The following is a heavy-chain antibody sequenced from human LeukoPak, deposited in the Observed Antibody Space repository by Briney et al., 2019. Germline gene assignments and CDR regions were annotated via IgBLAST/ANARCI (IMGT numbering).Heavy chain of an antibody. V-gene: IGHV4-59*08. J-gene: IGHJ3*02. Sequence: SETLSLTCSVSGDSIRNYYWSWIRQPPGKGLEWIAYIYHSGDTNYTPSLKSRVTISLDTSKNQFSLNLRSVTAADTAVYYCARHRGVSYYDAFDIWGQGTVVTVSS. D-gene: IGHD1-26*01. CDR2: IYHSGDT. CDR3: ARHRGVSYYDAFDI. CDR1: GDSIRNYY.